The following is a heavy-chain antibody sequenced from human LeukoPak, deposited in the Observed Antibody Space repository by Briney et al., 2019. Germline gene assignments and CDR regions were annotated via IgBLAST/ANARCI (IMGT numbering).Heavy chain of an antibody. CDR3: ARDLYGGNSEVDY. D-gene: IGHD4-23*01. CDR1: GYTFTRYY. J-gene: IGHJ4*02. V-gene: IGHV1-46*01. Sequence: ASVKVSCKASGYTFTRYYMHWVRQAPGQGLEWMGIINPSGGSTRYAQKFQGRVTMTRDTSTSTVYMELSSLSSEDTAVYYCARDLYGGNSEVDYWGQGTLVTVSS. CDR2: INPSGGST.